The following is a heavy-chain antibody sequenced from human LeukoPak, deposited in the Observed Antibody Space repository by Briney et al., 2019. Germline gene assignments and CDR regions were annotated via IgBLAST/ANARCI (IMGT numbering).Heavy chain of an antibody. V-gene: IGHV3-48*02. Sequence: PGGSLRLSCAASGFSFSSYSMNWVRQAPGKGLEWVSYISGSSSDIKYADSVKGRFTISRDNAKNSLYLQMNSLRDEDTAVYYCARDWFSGSNYKPLFDYWGQGTLVTVPS. D-gene: IGHD3-10*01. CDR3: ARDWFSGSNYKPLFDY. CDR2: ISGSSSDI. CDR1: GFSFSSYS. J-gene: IGHJ4*02.